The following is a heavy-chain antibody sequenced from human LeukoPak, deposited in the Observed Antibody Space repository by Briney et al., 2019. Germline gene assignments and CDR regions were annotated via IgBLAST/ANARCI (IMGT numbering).Heavy chain of an antibody. CDR2: ISGSADNT. CDR1: GFTLSSYA. J-gene: IGHJ4*02. V-gene: IGHV3-23*01. CDR3: AKQGFGC. Sequence: GGSLRLSCTASGFTLSSYAMSWVRQAPGEGLEWVSTISGSADNTNYAGAVKGRFTISRDNSKNTMYLQMNSLRAEDTAVYYCAKQGFGCWGQGTLVTVSS.